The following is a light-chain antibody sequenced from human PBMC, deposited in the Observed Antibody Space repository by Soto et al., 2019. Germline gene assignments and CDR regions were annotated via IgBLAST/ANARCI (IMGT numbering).Light chain of an antibody. CDR1: QSVSSSY. J-gene: IGKJ1*01. Sequence: DIVLTQSPGTLSLSPGERATLFCRASQSVSSSYLAWYQQTPGQAPRLLIYGASSRATGIPDRFSGSGSGTDFTLTISRLEPEDFAVYYCQQYCSSPLWTFGQGTKVEFK. CDR2: GAS. CDR3: QQYCSSPLWT. V-gene: IGKV3-20*01.